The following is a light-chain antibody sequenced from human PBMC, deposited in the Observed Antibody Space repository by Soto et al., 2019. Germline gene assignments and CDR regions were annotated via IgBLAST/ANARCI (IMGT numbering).Light chain of an antibody. J-gene: IGKJ3*01. CDR1: QSVSSNY. CDR2: GAS. V-gene: IGKV3-20*01. CDR3: QQYGKSRFI. Sequence: EIVLMQFPGTLSLSPGERATLSCRASQSVSSNYLAWYQQKPGQAPRLLIYGASSRATGIPDRFSGSGSGTDFTLTISRLEPEDFAVYYCQQYGKSRFIFGPGTKVDIK.